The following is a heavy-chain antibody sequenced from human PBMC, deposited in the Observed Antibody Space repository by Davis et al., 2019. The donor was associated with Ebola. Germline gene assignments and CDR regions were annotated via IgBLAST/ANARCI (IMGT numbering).Heavy chain of an antibody. CDR2: IYHSGST. D-gene: IGHD2-2*01. J-gene: IGHJ6*02. Sequence: MPSETLSLTCTVSGGSISSSSYYWGWIRQPPGKGLEWIGEIYHSGSTNYNPSLKSRVTISVDKSKNQFSLKLSSVTAADTAVYYCARGDAIYCSSTSCYPNLRYYYYGMDVWGQGTTVTVSS. V-gene: IGHV4-39*07. CDR3: ARGDAIYCSSTSCYPNLRYYYYGMDV. CDR1: GGSISSSSYY.